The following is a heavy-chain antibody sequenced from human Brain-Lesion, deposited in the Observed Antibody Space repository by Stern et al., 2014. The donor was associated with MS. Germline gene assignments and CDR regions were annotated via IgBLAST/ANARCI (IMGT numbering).Heavy chain of an antibody. Sequence: QVQLVESGAEVKKPGASVKVSCKVSGYTLTELSMHWVRQAPGKGLEWMGGFDPEDGETIYAQKVQGRVVMTEETSTDTAYMELSSLRSEDTAVYYCATDRDDFRSGYSAPTKGYGLDVWGQGTTVTVTS. V-gene: IGHV1-24*01. CDR1: GYTLTELS. D-gene: IGHD3-3*01. J-gene: IGHJ6*02. CDR3: ATDRDDFRSGYSAPTKGYGLDV. CDR2: FDPEDGET.